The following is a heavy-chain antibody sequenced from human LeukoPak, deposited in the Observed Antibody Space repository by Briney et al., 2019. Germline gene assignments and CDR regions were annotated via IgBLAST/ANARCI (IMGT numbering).Heavy chain of an antibody. D-gene: IGHD3-9*01. V-gene: IGHV3-9*01. CDR3: ARLGFDSADFDY. CDR2: ISWNSGSI. CDR1: GFTFDDYA. Sequence: TGGSLRLSCAASGFTFDDYAMHWVRQAPGKGLEWVSGISWNSGSIGYADSVKGRFTISRDNAKNSLYLQMNSLRAEDTALYYCARLGFDSADFDYWGQGTLVTVSS. J-gene: IGHJ4*02.